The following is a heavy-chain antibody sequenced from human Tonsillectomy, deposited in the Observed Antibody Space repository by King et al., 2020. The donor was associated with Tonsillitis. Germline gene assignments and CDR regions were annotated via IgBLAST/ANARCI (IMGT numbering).Heavy chain of an antibody. CDR2: ISYSAHTYTPRT. Sequence: VQLQESGPGLVKPSQTLSLTCIVSGGSISSVDHYCTWIRPHPGKGLEWIGSISYSAHTYTPRTSYNPSLKSRVTISVDTSKNQFSLNLNSLTAADTAVYYCARYEGGVFDPWGQGTLVAVSS. J-gene: IGHJ5*02. CDR1: GGSISSVDHY. CDR3: ARYEGGVFDP. V-gene: IGHV4-31*03. D-gene: IGHD2-15*01.